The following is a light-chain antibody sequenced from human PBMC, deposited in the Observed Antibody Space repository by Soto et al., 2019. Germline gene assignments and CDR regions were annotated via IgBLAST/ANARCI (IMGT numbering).Light chain of an antibody. CDR2: GAS. CDR1: QSVSGN. CDR3: QQYNNWPPLT. J-gene: IGKJ1*01. V-gene: IGKV3-15*01. Sequence: EIVMTQSPATLSVSPGERATLSCRASQSVSGNLAWYQQKPGQAPRLLIYGASTRATGIPARFSGSGSGTEVTLTISSLQSEDVAVYYCQQYNNWPPLTFGQGTKVEIK.